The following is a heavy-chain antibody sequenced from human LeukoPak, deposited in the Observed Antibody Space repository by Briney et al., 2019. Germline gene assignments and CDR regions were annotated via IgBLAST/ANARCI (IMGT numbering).Heavy chain of an antibody. CDR3: AKGRYDILTGFLRF. V-gene: IGHV3-23*01. D-gene: IGHD3-9*01. CDR1: GFTFSSYA. CDR2: ISGSGGST. J-gene: IGHJ4*02. Sequence: GVSLRLSCAASGFTFSSYAMSWVRQAPGKGLEWVSAISGSGGSTYYADSVKGRFTISRDNSKNTLYPQMNSLRAEDTAVYYCAKGRYDILTGFLRFRGQGTLVTVSS.